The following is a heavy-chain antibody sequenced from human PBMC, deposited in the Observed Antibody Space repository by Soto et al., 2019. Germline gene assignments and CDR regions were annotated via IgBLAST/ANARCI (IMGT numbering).Heavy chain of an antibody. CDR2: IIPIFGTA. V-gene: IGHV1-69*01. CDR1: GGTFSSYA. J-gene: IGHJ6*02. Sequence: QVQLVQSGAEVKKPGSSVKVSCKASGGTFSSYAISWVRQAPGQGLEWMGGIIPIFGTAYYAQKFQGRVTITADESTSTAYMELSSLRSEDTAVYYCARKYRYSGSYDYYYYGMDVWGQGTTVTVSS. CDR3: ARKYRYSGSYDYYYYGMDV. D-gene: IGHD1-26*01.